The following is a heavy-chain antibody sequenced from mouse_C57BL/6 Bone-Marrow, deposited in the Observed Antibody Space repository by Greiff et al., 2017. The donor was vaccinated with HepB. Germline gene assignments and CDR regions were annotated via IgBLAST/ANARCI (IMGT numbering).Heavy chain of an antibody. CDR1: GYTFTSYW. CDR2: IYPGSGST. Sequence: QVQLQQSGAELVKPGASVKMSCKASGYTFTSYWITWVKQRPGQGLEWIGDIYPGSGSTNYNEKFKSKATLTVDTSSSTAYMQLSSLTSEDSAVYYCARRDYYGSILDYWGQGTTLTVSS. CDR3: ARRDYYGSILDY. V-gene: IGHV1-55*01. D-gene: IGHD1-1*01. J-gene: IGHJ2*01.